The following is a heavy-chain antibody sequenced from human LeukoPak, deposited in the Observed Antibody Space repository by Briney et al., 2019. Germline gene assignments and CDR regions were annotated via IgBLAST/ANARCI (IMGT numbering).Heavy chain of an antibody. CDR2: IYYSGST. CDR1: GGSISSYY. D-gene: IGHD4-17*01. Sequence: PSETLSLTCTVSGGSISSYYWSWIRQPPGKGLEWIGYIYYSGSTNYNPSLKSRVTISVDTSKNQFSLKLSSVTAADTAVYYCARGTTVTRDFDYWGQGTLVTVSP. V-gene: IGHV4-59*01. J-gene: IGHJ4*02. CDR3: ARGTTVTRDFDY.